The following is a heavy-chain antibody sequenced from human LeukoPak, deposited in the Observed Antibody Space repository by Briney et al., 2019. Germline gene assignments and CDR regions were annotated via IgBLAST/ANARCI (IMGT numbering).Heavy chain of an antibody. CDR1: GGSISSGGYY. J-gene: IGHJ4*02. V-gene: IGHV4-31*03. CDR3: ARVTRELLNFDY. CDR2: IYYSGST. D-gene: IGHD1-26*01. Sequence: SQTLSLTCTVSGGSISSGGYYWSWIRQHPGKGLEWIGYIYYSGSTYYNPSLKSRVTISVDTSKNQFSLKLSSVTAADTAVYYCARVTRELLNFDYWGQGTLVTVSS.